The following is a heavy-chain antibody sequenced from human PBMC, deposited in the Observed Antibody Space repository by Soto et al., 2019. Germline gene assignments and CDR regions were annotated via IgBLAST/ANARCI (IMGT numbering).Heavy chain of an antibody. CDR1: GGTFSNYA. Sequence: QVHLVQSGAEVKKPGSSVNVSCKASGGTFSNYAITWVRQAPGQGLEWVGRIIPIFGTTNGAQKFQGRVTIPADESTTTAYMELSGRRSDDTAVYYCAKDGGADGYFGNWLDPWGEGTLVTVSS. CDR2: IIPIFGTT. CDR3: AKDGGADGYFGNWLDP. V-gene: IGHV1-69*15. J-gene: IGHJ5*02. D-gene: IGHD5-12*01.